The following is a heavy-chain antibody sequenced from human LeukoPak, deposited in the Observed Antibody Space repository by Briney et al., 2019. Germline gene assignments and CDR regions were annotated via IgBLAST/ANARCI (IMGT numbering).Heavy chain of an antibody. CDR3: ARVTTTGADC. CDR2: INPYSGGT. CDR1: GYTFTDYY. J-gene: IGHJ4*02. Sequence: ASVTVSCKASGYTFTDYYLHWVRQAPGQGLEWMGRINPYSGGTSYPQRFQGRVTMTKDTSISTAYMELSSLRSDDTAVYYCARVTTTGADCWGQGTLVTVYS. D-gene: IGHD1-1*01. V-gene: IGHV1-2*06.